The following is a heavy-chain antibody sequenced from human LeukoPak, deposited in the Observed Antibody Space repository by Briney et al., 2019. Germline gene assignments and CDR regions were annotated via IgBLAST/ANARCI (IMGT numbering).Heavy chain of an antibody. Sequence: RASVKVSCKASGGTFSSYAISWVRQAPGQGLEWMGGIIPIFGTANYAQKFQGRVTITTDESTSTAYMELSSLRSEDTAVYYCAREPTMTTVTTGPSSEYFQHWGQGTLVTVSS. CDR2: IIPIFGTA. CDR1: GGTFSSYA. J-gene: IGHJ1*01. CDR3: AREPTMTTVTTGPSSEYFQH. D-gene: IGHD4-11*01. V-gene: IGHV1-69*05.